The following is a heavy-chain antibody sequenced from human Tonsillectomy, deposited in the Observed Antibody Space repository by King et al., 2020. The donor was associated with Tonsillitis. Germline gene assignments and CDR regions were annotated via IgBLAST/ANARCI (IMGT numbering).Heavy chain of an antibody. CDR1: GFTLSSYS. CDR3: ARDDHYGDYEFDH. V-gene: IGHV3-21*01. J-gene: IGHJ4*02. CDR2: ISSSSSFI. D-gene: IGHD4-17*01. Sequence: EVQLVESGGGLVKPGGSLRLSCAASGFTLSSYSMNWVRQAPGKGLEWVSSISSSSSFIYYADSVKGRFTISRDNAKNSLYLQMSSLRAEDTAVYYCARDDHYGDYEFDHWGQGTLVTVSS.